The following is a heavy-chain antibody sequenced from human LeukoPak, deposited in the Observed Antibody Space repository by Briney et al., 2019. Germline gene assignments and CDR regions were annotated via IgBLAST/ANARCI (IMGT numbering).Heavy chain of an antibody. V-gene: IGHV1-69*01. Sequence: ASVKVSCKASGGTFSSYAISWVRQAPGQGLEWMGGIIPIFGTANYAQKFQGRVTITADESTSTAYMELSSLRSEDTAVYYCASRGQTGYYSPYYYYGMDVWGQGTTVTVSS. CDR1: GGTFSSYA. J-gene: IGHJ6*02. D-gene: IGHD3-9*01. CDR3: ASRGQTGYYSPYYYYGMDV. CDR2: IIPIFGTA.